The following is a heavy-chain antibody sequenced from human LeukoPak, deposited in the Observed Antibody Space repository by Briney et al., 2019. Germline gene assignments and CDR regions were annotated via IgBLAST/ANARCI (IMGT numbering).Heavy chain of an antibody. J-gene: IGHJ4*02. CDR3: ARVENWYSGSNQDINFDY. CDR2: INPNSGGT. V-gene: IGHV1-2*02. D-gene: IGHD1-26*01. CDR1: GYTFTGYY. Sequence: ASVKVSCKASGYTFTGYYMHWVRQAPGQGLEWMGWINPNSGGTNYAQKFQGRVTMTRDTSISTAYMELSRLRSDDTAVYYCARVENWYSGSNQDINFDYWGQGTLVTVSS.